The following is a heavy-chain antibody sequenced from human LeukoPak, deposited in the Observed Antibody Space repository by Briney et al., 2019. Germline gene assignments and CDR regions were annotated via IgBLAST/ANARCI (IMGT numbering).Heavy chain of an antibody. J-gene: IGHJ5*02. Sequence: SETLSLTCAVYGGSFSGYYWSWIRQPPGKGLEWIGEINHSGSTNYNPSLKSRVTISVDTSKNQFSLKLSSVTAADTAVYYCARVGPVPAAAYNWFDPWGQGTLVTVSS. V-gene: IGHV4-34*01. CDR3: ARVGPVPAAAYNWFDP. D-gene: IGHD2-2*01. CDR2: INHSGST. CDR1: GGSFSGYY.